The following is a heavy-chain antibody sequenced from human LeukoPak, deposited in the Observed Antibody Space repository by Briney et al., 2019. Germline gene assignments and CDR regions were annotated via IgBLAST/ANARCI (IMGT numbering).Heavy chain of an antibody. CDR2: MNPTTDKA. D-gene: IGHD2-21*02. Sequence: ASVKVSCKASGYTFTTYNINWVRQATGQGLEWLAWMNPTTDKAGYAQKYQDRVTQKLQGRVTITWDTSISTAYMELSSLRSEDTAVYYCARGLSDVVTESYYMDVWGKGTTVTVSS. CDR1: GYTFTTYN. V-gene: IGHV1-8*03. J-gene: IGHJ6*03. CDR3: ARGLSDVVTESYYMDV.